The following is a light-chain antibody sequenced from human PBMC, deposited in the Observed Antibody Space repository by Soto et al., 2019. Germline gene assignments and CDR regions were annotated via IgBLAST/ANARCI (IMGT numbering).Light chain of an antibody. CDR3: QQYNGVGS. V-gene: IGKV1-33*01. CDR1: QDISIY. Sequence: DIHMTQSPSSLSASVGDRVTITCQASQDISIYLNWYQQKPGKAPKTLIYDASNLTTGVSSRFRGSRCGKYFTFSISRLHRKHVTKYYCQQYNGVGSLGPGTKADI. J-gene: IGKJ3*01. CDR2: DAS.